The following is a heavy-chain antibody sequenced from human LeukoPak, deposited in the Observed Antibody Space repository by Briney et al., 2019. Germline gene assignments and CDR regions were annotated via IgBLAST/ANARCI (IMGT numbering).Heavy chain of an antibody. V-gene: IGHV1-18*01. J-gene: IGHJ4*01. CDR3: AARSGTYPYYFDY. CDR1: GYTFTSYG. CDR2: ISTYNGNT. D-gene: IGHD3-10*01. Sequence: ASVEVSCKASGYTFTSYGMSWVRQAPGQGLEWMGWISTYNGNTNYAQKFQGRVTMTTDTSTSTAYMELRSLRSDDTAVYYCAARSGTYPYYFDYWGQGTLVTVSS.